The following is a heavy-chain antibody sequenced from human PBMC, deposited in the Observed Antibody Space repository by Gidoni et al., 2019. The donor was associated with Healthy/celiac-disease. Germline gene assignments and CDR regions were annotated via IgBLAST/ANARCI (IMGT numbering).Heavy chain of an antibody. CDR2: IYYSGST. D-gene: IGHD2-15*01. CDR3: GTGGGYFGPNWFDP. CDR1: GGSISSSSYS. V-gene: IGHV4-39*01. Sequence: QLQLQESGPGLVKPSETLSLTCTVSGGSISSSSYSWGWIRQTPGKGLEWIGSIYYSGSTSYNPSLKSRVTISVDTSKNQFSLKLSSVTAADTAVYYGGTGGGYFGPNWFDPWGQGTLVTVSS. J-gene: IGHJ5*02.